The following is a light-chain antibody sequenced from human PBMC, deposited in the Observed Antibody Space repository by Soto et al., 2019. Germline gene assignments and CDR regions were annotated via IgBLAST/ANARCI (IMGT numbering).Light chain of an antibody. V-gene: IGKV1-39*01. J-gene: IGKJ5*01. CDR1: QSISSY. CDR2: AAS. CDR3: QQSYSAPFT. Sequence: DIQMTQSPSSLSASVGDRVTITCRASQSISSYLNWYQQKPGRAPQLLIYAASSLQGGVPSKFSGSGSGTDFTLTISRLQPEDFAIYYCQQSYSAPFTFGQGTRLDIK.